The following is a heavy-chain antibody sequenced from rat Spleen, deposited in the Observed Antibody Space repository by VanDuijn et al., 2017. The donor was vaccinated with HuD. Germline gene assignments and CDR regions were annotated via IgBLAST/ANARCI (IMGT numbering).Heavy chain of an antibody. J-gene: IGHJ2*01. Sequence: EVQLVESGGGFVQPGRSLKLSCAASGFTFSDYYMAWVRQAPKKGLEWIASISTGGGNTYYRDSVKGRFTISRDNAKSTLNLQMDSLRSEDTATYYCARRASYDGYSNYFDYWGQGVMVTVYS. D-gene: IGHD1-12*03. V-gene: IGHV5-25*01. CDR3: ARRASYDGYSNYFDY. CDR2: ISTGGGNT. CDR1: GFTFSDYY.